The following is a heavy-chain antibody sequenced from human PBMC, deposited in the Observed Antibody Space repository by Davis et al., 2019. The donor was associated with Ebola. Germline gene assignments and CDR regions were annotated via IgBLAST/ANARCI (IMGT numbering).Heavy chain of an antibody. D-gene: IGHD3-3*01. V-gene: IGHV3-21*01. CDR3: ARESITIFGVVSIPYGMDV. Sequence: GESLNIPCAASGFTFSSYSMNWVRQAPGKGLQWVSSISSSGTYIYYADSVKGRFTISRDNAKNSLYLQMNSLRAEDTAVYYCARESITIFGVVSIPYGMDVWGQGTTVTVSS. J-gene: IGHJ6*02. CDR2: ISSSGTYI. CDR1: GFTFSSYS.